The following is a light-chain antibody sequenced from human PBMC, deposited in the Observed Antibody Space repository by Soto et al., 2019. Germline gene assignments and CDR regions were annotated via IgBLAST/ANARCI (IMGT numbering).Light chain of an antibody. CDR3: AAWDDSRYGVV. CDR1: SSNIGSNH. Sequence: QSVLTQSPSASGTPGQRVIIACSGSSSNIGSNHVNWYRHLPGAAPKLLIFRSYQRPSGVPDRFSGSKSGTTASLAISGRQSGDEADYYCAAWDDSRYGVVFGGGTKLTVL. V-gene: IGLV1-44*01. J-gene: IGLJ2*01. CDR2: RSY.